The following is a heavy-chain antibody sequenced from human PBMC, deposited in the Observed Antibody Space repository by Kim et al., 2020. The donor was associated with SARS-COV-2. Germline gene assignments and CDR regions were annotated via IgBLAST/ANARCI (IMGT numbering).Heavy chain of an antibody. CDR1: GFTFSSYA. CDR2: ISGSGGST. J-gene: IGHJ5*02. V-gene: IGHV3-23*01. D-gene: IGHD6-13*01. Sequence: GGSLRLSCAASGFTFSSYAMSWVRQAPGKGLEWVSAISGSGGSTYYADSVKGRFTISRDNSKNTLYLQMNSLRAEDTAVYYCARIYSSSRRTLPYNWFDPWGQGTLVTVSS. CDR3: ARIYSSSRRTLPYNWFDP.